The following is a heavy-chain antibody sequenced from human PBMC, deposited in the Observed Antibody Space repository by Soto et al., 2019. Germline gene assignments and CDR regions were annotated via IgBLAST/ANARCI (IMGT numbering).Heavy chain of an antibody. D-gene: IGHD6-19*01. CDR1: GFTFSSYS. Sequence: GGSLRLSCAASGFTFSSYSMNWVRQAPGKGLEWVSSISSSSSYIYYADSVKGRFTISRDNAKNSLYLQMNSLRAEDTAVYYCARDWSGYSSEPQYFQHWGQGTLVTVSS. CDR3: ARDWSGYSSEPQYFQH. CDR2: ISSSSSYI. J-gene: IGHJ1*01. V-gene: IGHV3-21*01.